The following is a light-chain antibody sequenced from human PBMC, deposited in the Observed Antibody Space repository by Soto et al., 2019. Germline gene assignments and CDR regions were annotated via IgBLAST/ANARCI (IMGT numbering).Light chain of an antibody. V-gene: IGKV3-20*01. CDR3: QQYGRSPRT. CDR1: QSVSSTY. CDR2: SAS. J-gene: IGKJ1*01. Sequence: EIVLTQSPGTLSLSPGERATLSCRASQSVSSTYLAWYQQKPGQAPRLLIYSASSRATGIPDRFRGSGSATDFTLTISRLEPEAFAVDYCQQYGRSPRTFGQGTKVEIK.